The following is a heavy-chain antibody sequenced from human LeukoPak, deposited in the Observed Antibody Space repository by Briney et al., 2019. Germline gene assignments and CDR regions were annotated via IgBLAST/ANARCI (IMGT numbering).Heavy chain of an antibody. CDR1: VFTFSSYS. V-gene: IGHV3-21*01. D-gene: IGHD5-18*01. CDR2: ISSSSIYI. CDR3: VRGVIQLKLRGDFDY. J-gene: IGHJ4*01. Sequence: PGGSRRLSCAASVFTFSSYSMNWVRQAPGKGLEWVSSISSSSIYIYYEDSVTGPFTISRENAKNSLYLQMNSVRAEETAVYYCVRGVIQLKLRGDFDYWGHGTLVTVSS.